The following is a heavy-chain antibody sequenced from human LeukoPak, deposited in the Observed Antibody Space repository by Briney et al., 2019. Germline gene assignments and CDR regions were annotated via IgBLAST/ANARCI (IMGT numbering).Heavy chain of an antibody. J-gene: IGHJ6*02. V-gene: IGHV1-2*06. Sequence: ASVKVSCRTSGYTFIDYFLHWVRQAPGQGLEWMGRINPHTGGTGYAQKFKGRVTMTRDTSINTVYMELSRLTFDDTALYYCVRDRRNSSSFYYYYGMDVWGQGTTITVSS. CDR2: INPHTGGT. CDR1: GYTFIDYF. D-gene: IGHD2/OR15-2a*01. CDR3: VRDRRNSSSFYYYYGMDV.